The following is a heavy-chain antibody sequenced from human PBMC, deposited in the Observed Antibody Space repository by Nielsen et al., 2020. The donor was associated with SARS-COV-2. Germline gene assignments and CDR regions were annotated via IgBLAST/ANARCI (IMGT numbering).Heavy chain of an antibody. J-gene: IGHJ4*02. CDR1: GGSISSYY. CDR3: ASLGYCTNGVCYTGFDY. D-gene: IGHD2-8*01. Sequence: GSLRLSCTVSGGSISSYYWSWIRQPPGKGLEWIGYIYYSGSTNYNPSRKSRVTISVDTSKNQFSLKLSSVTAADTAVYYCASLGYCTNGVCYTGFDYWGRGTLVTVSS. CDR2: IYYSGST. V-gene: IGHV4-59*01.